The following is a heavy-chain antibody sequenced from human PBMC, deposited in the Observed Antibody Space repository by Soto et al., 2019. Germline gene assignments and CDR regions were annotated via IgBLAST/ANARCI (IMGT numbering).Heavy chain of an antibody. D-gene: IGHD1-1*01. Sequence: QVQLQESGPGLVKPSGTLSLTCAVSGDSINSNNWWSWVRQPPGKGLEWIGELYHSGSTNYNPSLRSRVTMSRDNSRNQFSLILSCVTAADTAVYYCAFLSTDDFDSWGQGTLVTVSS. CDR1: GDSINSNNW. V-gene: IGHV4-4*02. CDR2: LYHSGST. CDR3: AFLSTDDFDS. J-gene: IGHJ4*02.